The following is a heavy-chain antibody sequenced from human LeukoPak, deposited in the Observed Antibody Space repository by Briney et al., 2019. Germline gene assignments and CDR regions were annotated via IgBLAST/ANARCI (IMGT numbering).Heavy chain of an antibody. CDR2: SKNGNT. D-gene: IGHD2-2*02. J-gene: IGHJ5*02. CDR1: ASTLTINS. CDR3: AMELATSTCGYRIGQSFRMWFDL. V-gene: IGHV1-18*04. Sequence: ASVKVSCKAVASTLTINSNYWIGLAPGQGLEWMGWSKNGNTNYAQKFRGRVTMTTDTSTSTAYMELRSRKSEDKTSSYCAMELATSTCGYRIGQSFRMWFDLWGQGTPVIVSS.